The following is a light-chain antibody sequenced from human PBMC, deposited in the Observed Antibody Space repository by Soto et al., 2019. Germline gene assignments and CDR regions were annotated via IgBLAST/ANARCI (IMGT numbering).Light chain of an antibody. CDR3: QQFGSSPGFT. CDR1: QSVSGN. V-gene: IGKV3-20*01. CDR2: GAS. J-gene: IGKJ3*01. Sequence: EIVMTQSPATLSVSPGERATLSCRASQSVSGNLAWYQQKPGQAPRLLIYGASSRATGIPDRFSGSGSGTDFTLTISRLEPEDFAVYYCQQFGSSPGFTFGPGTKVDIK.